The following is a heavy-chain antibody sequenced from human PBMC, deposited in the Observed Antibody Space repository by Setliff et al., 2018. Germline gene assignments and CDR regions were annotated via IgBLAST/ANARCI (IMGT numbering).Heavy chain of an antibody. J-gene: IGHJ4*02. Sequence: ASVKVSCKASGYTFTNYAMHWVRQAPGQSPEWVGWINAGNGHTKYSQRFQDRITITSETSATTVYMELRSLRSEDTAVYYCVRVDMVLSNFDFWGQGTLVTVSS. V-gene: IGHV1-3*01. CDR2: INAGNGHT. CDR1: GYTFTNYA. D-gene: IGHD5-12*01. CDR3: VRVDMVLSNFDF.